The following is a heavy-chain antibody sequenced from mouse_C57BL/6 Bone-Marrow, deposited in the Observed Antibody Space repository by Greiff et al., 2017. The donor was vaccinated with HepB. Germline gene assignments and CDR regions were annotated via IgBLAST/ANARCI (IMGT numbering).Heavy chain of an antibody. CDR3: AREGNYYYGSSYGYFDV. CDR1: GYAFTNYL. Sequence: QVQLQQSGAELVRPGTSVKVSCKASGYAFTNYLIEWVKQRPGQGLEWIGVINPGSGGTNYNEKFKGKATLTADKSSSTAYMQLKSLTSEDSAVYYCAREGNYYYGSSYGYFDVWGTGTTVTVSS. D-gene: IGHD1-1*01. CDR2: INPGSGGT. V-gene: IGHV1-54*01. J-gene: IGHJ1*03.